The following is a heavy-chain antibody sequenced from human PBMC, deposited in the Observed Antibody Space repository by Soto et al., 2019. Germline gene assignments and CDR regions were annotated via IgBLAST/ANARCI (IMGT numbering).Heavy chain of an antibody. CDR3: ARLSYSSSSGDY. D-gene: IGHD6-6*01. CDR1: GGSISTSRYY. V-gene: IGHV4-39*01. J-gene: IGHJ4*02. Sequence: PSETLSLTCTVSGGSISTSRYYWGWIRQPPGKGLEWIGNIYYSGSTYYNPSLKSRVTIFVDTSKNQFSPKLSSVTAADTAVYYCARLSYSSSSGDYWGQGTLVTVSS. CDR2: IYYSGST.